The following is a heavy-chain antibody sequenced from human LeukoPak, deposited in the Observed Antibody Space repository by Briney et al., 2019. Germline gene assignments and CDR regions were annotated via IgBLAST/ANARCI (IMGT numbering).Heavy chain of an antibody. Sequence: GGSLRLSCAASGFTFSSYSMNWVRQAPGKGLEWVSSISSSSSYIYYADSVKGRFTISRDNAKNSLYPQMNSLRAEDTAVYYCARVRPILLSGYGGMGIAVAGSGSDFDYWGQGTLVTVSS. D-gene: IGHD6-19*01. CDR3: ARVRPILLSGYGGMGIAVAGSGSDFDY. V-gene: IGHV3-21*01. CDR2: ISSSSSYI. J-gene: IGHJ4*02. CDR1: GFTFSSYS.